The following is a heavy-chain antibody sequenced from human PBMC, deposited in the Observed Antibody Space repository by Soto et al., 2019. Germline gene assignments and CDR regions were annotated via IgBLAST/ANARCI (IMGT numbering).Heavy chain of an antibody. CDR1: GFTFSSYA. J-gene: IGHJ4*02. V-gene: IGHV3-30*18. CDR2: ISYDGSNK. CDR3: AKEYLWFGSWPRFDY. D-gene: IGHD3-10*01. Sequence: VGSLRLSCAASGFTFSSYAMHWVRQAPGKGLEWVAVISYDGSNKYYAESVKGRFTISRENSKNTLYLQMNSLRAEDTAVYYCAKEYLWFGSWPRFDYWGQGTLVTVSS.